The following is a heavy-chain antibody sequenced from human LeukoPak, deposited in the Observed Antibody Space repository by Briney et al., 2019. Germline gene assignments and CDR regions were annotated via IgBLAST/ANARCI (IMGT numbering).Heavy chain of an antibody. Sequence: SETLSLTCAVSGGSISSGGYSWSWIRQPPGKGLEWIGYIYHSGSTYYNPSLKSRVTISVDRSKNQFSLKLSSVTAADTAVYYCARTQLLSDYFDYWGQGTLVTASS. CDR1: GGSISSGGYS. V-gene: IGHV4-30-2*01. CDR2: IYHSGST. CDR3: ARTQLLSDYFDY. J-gene: IGHJ4*02. D-gene: IGHD2-2*01.